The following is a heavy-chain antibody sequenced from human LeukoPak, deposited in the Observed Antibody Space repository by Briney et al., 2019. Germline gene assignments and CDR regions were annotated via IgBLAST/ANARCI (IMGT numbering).Heavy chain of an antibody. V-gene: IGHV1-3*01. CDR1: GYTFTSYA. J-gene: IGHJ5*02. CDR3: ARAGGRYFDLAWFDP. D-gene: IGHD3-9*01. CDR2: INAGNGNT. Sequence: ASVKVSCKASGYTFTSYAMHWVRQAPGQRLEWMGWINAGNGNTKYSQKFQGRVTITRDTSASTAYMELSSLRSEDTAVYYCARAGGRYFDLAWFDPWGQGTLVTVSS.